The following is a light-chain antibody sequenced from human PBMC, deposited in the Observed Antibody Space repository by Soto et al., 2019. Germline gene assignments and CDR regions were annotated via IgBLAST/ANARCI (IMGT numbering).Light chain of an antibody. Sequence: EIVLTQSPGTLSLSPGERATLSCRASQSVSSSSLAWYQQKPGQAPRLLIYGASSRVTGIPDRFRGSGSGTDFPRTISRLEPDDFAVYYCQQYGSSPRFTFGPGTKVDI. V-gene: IGKV3-20*01. CDR1: QSVSSSS. J-gene: IGKJ3*01. CDR3: QQYGSSPRFT. CDR2: GAS.